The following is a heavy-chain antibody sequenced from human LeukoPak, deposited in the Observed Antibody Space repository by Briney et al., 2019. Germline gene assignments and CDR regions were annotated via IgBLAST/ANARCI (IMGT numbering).Heavy chain of an antibody. V-gene: IGHV3-53*01. Sequence: GGSLRLSCAASGFTVITNDMTWVRQAPGKGLEWVSVLYSDGNTKYADSVQGRFTISRDNSKNTLYPEMNSLSPDDTAVYYCARGVEPLAANTLAYWGQGTLVTVSS. J-gene: IGHJ4*02. D-gene: IGHD1-14*01. CDR2: LYSDGNT. CDR3: ARGVEPLAANTLAY. CDR1: GFTVITND.